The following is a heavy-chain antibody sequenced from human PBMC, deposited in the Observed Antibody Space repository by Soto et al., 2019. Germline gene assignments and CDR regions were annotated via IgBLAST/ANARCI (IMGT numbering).Heavy chain of an antibody. CDR2: ISYDGSNK. V-gene: IGHV3-30-3*01. Sequence: QVQLVESGGGVVQPGRSLRLSCAASGFTFSSYAMHWVRQAPGKGPEWVAVISYDGSNKYYADSVKGRFTISRDNSKNTLYLQMNSLRAEDTAVYYCARPQVGANNWFDPWGQGTLVTVSS. J-gene: IGHJ5*02. D-gene: IGHD1-26*01. CDR1: GFTFSSYA. CDR3: ARPQVGANNWFDP.